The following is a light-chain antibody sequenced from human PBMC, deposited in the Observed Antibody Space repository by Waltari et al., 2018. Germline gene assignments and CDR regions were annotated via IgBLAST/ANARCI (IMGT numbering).Light chain of an antibody. V-gene: IGLV2-14*01. CDR2: EVS. CDR3: TSFTSSTTWV. Sequence: QSALTQPASVSGSPGQSITISCTGTSRDVGGDNYVSWYQQHPGKAPKLLICEVSNRPSGVSNRFSGSKSGNTASLTISGLQAEDEADYYSTSFTSSTTWVFGGGTKLTVL. CDR1: SRDVGGDNY. J-gene: IGLJ3*02.